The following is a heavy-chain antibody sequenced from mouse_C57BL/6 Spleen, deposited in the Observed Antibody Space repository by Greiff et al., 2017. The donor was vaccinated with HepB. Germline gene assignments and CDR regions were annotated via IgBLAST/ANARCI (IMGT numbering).Heavy chain of an antibody. CDR1: GYSITSGYY. V-gene: IGHV3-6*01. J-gene: IGHJ1*03. CDR2: ISYDGSN. D-gene: IGHD4-1*01. Sequence: EVQLQESGPGLVKPSQSLSLTCSVTGYSITSGYYWNWIRQFPGNKLEWMGYISYDGSNNYNPSLKNRISITRDTSKNQFFLKLNSVTTEDTATYYCARDWDWDWYFDVWGTGTTVTVSS. CDR3: ARDWDWDWYFDV.